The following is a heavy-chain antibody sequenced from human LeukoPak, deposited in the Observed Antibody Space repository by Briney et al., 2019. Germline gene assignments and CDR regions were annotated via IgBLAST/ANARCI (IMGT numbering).Heavy chain of an antibody. CDR2: ISDDGSSA. V-gene: IGHV3-74*01. J-gene: IGHJ4*02. CDR3: VSGYCSSTTCYRGAY. D-gene: IGHD2-2*03. Sequence: PGGSLILSCAASGFTFGNYWMHWVRHAPGKGLLWVSRISDDGSSANYADSVQGRFTISRDNAKNTVYLQMHSLRAEDTAVYYCVSGYCSSTTCYRGAYWGQGTLVTVSS. CDR1: GFTFGNYW.